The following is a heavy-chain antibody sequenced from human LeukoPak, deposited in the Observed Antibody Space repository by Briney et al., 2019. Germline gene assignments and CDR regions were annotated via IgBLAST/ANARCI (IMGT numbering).Heavy chain of an antibody. Sequence: SETLSLTCTVSGGSISSYYWSWIRQPPGKGLEWIGYIYYSGSTNYNPSLKSRVTISVDTSKNQFSLKLSSVPAADTAVYYCARGFPDVADAFDIWGQGTMVTVSS. CDR1: GGSISSYY. CDR3: ARGFPDVADAFDI. CDR2: IYYSGST. J-gene: IGHJ3*02. V-gene: IGHV4-59*01.